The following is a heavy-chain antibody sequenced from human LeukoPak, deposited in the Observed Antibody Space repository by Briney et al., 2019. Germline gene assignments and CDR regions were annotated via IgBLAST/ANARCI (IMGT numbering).Heavy chain of an antibody. CDR1: GYTFTRYS. J-gene: IGHJ4*02. CDR2: ISAYNGNT. CDR3: ARDTEPGIAVPGTSY. D-gene: IGHD6-19*01. Sequence: GASVKVSCKASGYTFTRYSISWVRQAPGQGLEWMGWISAYNGNTNYAQKLQGRVTMTTDTSTSTAYMELRSLRSDDTAVYYCARDTEPGIAVPGTSYWGQGTLVTVSS. V-gene: IGHV1-18*01.